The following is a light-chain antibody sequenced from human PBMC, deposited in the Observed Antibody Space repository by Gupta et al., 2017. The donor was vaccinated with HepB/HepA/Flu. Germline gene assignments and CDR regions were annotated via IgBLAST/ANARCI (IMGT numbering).Light chain of an antibody. CDR1: SSNIGSHT. Sequence: QSVVTQPPSVSGTPGQRVTISCSGGSSNIGSHTVNWYQQLPGTAPKLLIYDNNERPSGVPDRFSGSKSGTSASLAISGLQSEDEGDYYCAAWEDSLNGHYVFGTGTKVTVL. CDR3: AAWEDSLNGHYV. V-gene: IGLV1-44*01. CDR2: DNN. J-gene: IGLJ1*01.